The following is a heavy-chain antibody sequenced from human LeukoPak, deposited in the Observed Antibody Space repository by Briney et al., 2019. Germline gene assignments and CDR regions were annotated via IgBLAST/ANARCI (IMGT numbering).Heavy chain of an antibody. CDR1: GYTFTSYY. Sequence: ASVKVSCKASGYTFTSYYMHWVRQAPGQGLEWMGIINPSGGSTSYAQKFQGRVTMTRDTSTSTAYMELSSLRSEDTAVYYCARVSYGDYGLAYGYYYGMDVWGQGTTVTVSS. J-gene: IGHJ6*02. D-gene: IGHD4-17*01. CDR2: INPSGGST. V-gene: IGHV1-46*01. CDR3: ARVSYGDYGLAYGYYYGMDV.